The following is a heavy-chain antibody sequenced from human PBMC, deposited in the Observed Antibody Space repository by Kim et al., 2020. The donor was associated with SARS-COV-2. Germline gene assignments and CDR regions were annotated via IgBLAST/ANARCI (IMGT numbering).Heavy chain of an antibody. CDR2: ISYDGSNK. CDR1: GFTFSSYG. CDR3: AKWRGSGSYSSDHDY. Sequence: GGSLRLSCAASGFTFSSYGMHWVRQAPGKGLEWVAVISYDGSNKYYADSVKGRFTISRDNSKNTLYLQMNSLRAEDTAVYYCAKWRGSGSYSSDHDYWGQGTLVTVSS. D-gene: IGHD3-10*01. V-gene: IGHV3-30*18. J-gene: IGHJ4*02.